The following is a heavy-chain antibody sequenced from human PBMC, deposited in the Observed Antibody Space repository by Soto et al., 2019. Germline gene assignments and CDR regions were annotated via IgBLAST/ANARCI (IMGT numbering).Heavy chain of an antibody. CDR1: GGSISSGGYS. D-gene: IGHD2-2*01. CDR3: ARGRLYGSSTSSYPIIGYYYGMDV. V-gene: IGHV4-30-2*01. Sequence: QLQLQESGSGLVKPSQTLSLTCAVSGGSISSGGYSWSWIRQPPGKGLEWIGYIYHSGSTYYNPSLKSRVTISVDRSKKQFSLKLSSVTAADTAVYYCARGRLYGSSTSSYPIIGYYYGMDVWGQGTTVTVSS. J-gene: IGHJ6*02. CDR2: IYHSGST.